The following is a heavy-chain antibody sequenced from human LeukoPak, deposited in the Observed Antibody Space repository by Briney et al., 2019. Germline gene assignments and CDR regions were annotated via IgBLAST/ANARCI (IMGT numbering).Heavy chain of an antibody. J-gene: IGHJ6*03. CDR2: INHSGST. Sequence: SETLSLTCAVYGGSFSGYYWSWIRQPPGKGLEWIGEINHSGSTNYNPSLKSRVTISVDTSKNQFSLKLSSVTAADTAVYCCARNYDILTPKNYYYYYMDVWGKGTTVTVSS. V-gene: IGHV4-34*01. D-gene: IGHD3-9*01. CDR3: ARNYDILTPKNYYYYYMDV. CDR1: GGSFSGYY.